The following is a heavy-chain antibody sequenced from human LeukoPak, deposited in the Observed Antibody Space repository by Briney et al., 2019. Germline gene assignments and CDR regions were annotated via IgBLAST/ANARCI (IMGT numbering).Heavy chain of an antibody. CDR1: GFSLSASGMC. V-gene: IGHV2-70*11. CDR3: ARISGGNSGLFDY. Sequence: SGPTLVTPTQTLTLTCTFSGFSLSASGMCGSWIRQSPGTALEWLARIDWNDDKYYSTSMKTRLTSSKDTSKNQVVLTMTNMDPVDTATYYCARISGGNSGLFDYWGQGTLVTVSS. J-gene: IGHJ4*02. CDR2: IDWNDDK. D-gene: IGHD4-23*01.